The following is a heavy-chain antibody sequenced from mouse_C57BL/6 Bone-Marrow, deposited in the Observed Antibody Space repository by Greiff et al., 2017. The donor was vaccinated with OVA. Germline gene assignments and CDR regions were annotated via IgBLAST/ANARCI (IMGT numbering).Heavy chain of an antibody. V-gene: IGHV1-75*01. D-gene: IGHD2-4*01. CDR3: ARRYRPYDSFYYYAMDY. CDR2: IFPGSGST. Sequence: VQLQQSGPELVKPGASVKISCKASGYTFTDYYINWVKQRPGQGLEWIGWIFPGSGSTYYNEKFKGKATLTVDKSSSTAYMLLSSLTSEDSAVYFCARRYRPYDSFYYYAMDYWGQGTSVTVSS. CDR1: GYTFTDYY. J-gene: IGHJ4*01.